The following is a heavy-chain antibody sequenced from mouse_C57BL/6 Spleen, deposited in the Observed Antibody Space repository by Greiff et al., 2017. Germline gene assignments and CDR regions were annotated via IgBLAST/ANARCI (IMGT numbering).Heavy chain of an antibody. CDR2: IYPGSGST. Sequence: QVQLKQPGAELVKPGASVKMSCKASGYTFTSYWITWVKQRPGQGLEWIGDIYPGSGSTNYNEKFKSKATLTVDTSSSTAYMQLSSLTSEDSAVYYCARRLSNYENFDYWGQGTTLTVSS. V-gene: IGHV1-55*01. CDR3: ARRLSNYENFDY. J-gene: IGHJ2*01. CDR1: GYTFTSYW. D-gene: IGHD2-5*01.